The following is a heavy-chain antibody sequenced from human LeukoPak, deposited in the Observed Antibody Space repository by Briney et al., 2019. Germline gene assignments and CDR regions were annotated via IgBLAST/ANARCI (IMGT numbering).Heavy chain of an antibody. J-gene: IGHJ6*03. V-gene: IGHV5-51*01. CDR2: IYPGDSDT. CDR3: ARRNIAARHERLGYYYYMDV. CDR1: GYSFTSYW. Sequence: ESLKISCQGSGYSFTSYWIGWVRQMPGKGLGWMGVIYPGDSDTRSSPSFQGQVTIPADKSNSTAYLQWSSLKASDTAMYYCARRNIAARHERLGYYYYMDVWGKGTTVTVSS. D-gene: IGHD6-6*01.